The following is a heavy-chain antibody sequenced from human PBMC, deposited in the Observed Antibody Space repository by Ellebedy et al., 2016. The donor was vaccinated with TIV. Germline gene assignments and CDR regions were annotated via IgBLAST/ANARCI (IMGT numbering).Heavy chain of an antibody. CDR3: AKELRPNDY. Sequence: GESLKISCAASGFNFANAAMTWVRQPPGKGLEWAASISHNGDRILYADSVKGRFTISKDEFTNMLFLQMDSLRAEDTAVYYCAKELRPNDYWGQGTLVTVSS. J-gene: IGHJ4*02. D-gene: IGHD3-16*01. CDR2: ISHNGDRI. CDR1: GFNFANAA. V-gene: IGHV3-23*01.